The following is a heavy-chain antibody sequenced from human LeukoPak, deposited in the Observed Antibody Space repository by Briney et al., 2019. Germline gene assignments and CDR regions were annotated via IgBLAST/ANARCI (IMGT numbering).Heavy chain of an antibody. J-gene: IGHJ4*02. V-gene: IGHV3-21*01. D-gene: IGHD6-13*01. Sequence: GGSLRLSCAASGFTFSSYSMNWVRQAPGEGLEWVSSISSSSSYIYYADSVKGRFTISRDNAKNSLYLQMNSLRAEDTAVYYCARDRQQTIDYWGQGTLVTVSS. CDR3: ARDRQQTIDY. CDR2: ISSSSSYI. CDR1: GFTFSSYS.